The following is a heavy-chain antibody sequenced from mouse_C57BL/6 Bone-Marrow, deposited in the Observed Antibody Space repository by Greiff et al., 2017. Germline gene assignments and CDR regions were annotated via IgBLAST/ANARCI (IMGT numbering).Heavy chain of an antibody. V-gene: IGHV1-15*01. CDR3: TRERRLPHYCDY. CDR1: GYTFPDYE. J-gene: IGHJ2*01. Sequence: QVQLQQSGAELVRPGASVTLSCKASGYTFPDYELHWVKQTPVPGLEWIGAIDPETGGTAYNQKFKGKAILTADQSSRPAHMELRSLTSEDAAVYYCTRERRLPHYCDYWGQGTTLTVSS. D-gene: IGHD5-5*01. CDR2: IDPETGGT.